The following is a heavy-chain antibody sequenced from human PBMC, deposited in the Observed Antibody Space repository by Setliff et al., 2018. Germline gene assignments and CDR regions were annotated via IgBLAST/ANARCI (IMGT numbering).Heavy chain of an antibody. D-gene: IGHD5-18*01. Sequence: SETLSLTCTVSGGSISSHYWSWIRQPPGKGLEWIGSIYYSGSTNYNPSLKSRVTISVDTSKNQFSLKLSSVTAADTAVYYCARVASILSLGDTAMVWHYYYGMDVWGQGTTVTVSS. CDR3: ARVASILSLGDTAMVWHYYYGMDV. V-gene: IGHV4-59*11. CDR2: IYYSGST. J-gene: IGHJ6*02. CDR1: GGSISSHY.